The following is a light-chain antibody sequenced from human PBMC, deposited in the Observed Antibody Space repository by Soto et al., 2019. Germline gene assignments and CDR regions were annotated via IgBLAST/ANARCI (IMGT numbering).Light chain of an antibody. CDR2: DAS. Sequence: EIVLTQSPATLSLSPGERATLSCRASQSVSSYLAWYQQKPGQAPRLLIYDASNRATGIPARFSGSGSGTDFTLTNSSLEPEDFAVYYCQQRSNQITFGQGTRLEI. CDR3: QQRSNQIT. CDR1: QSVSSY. J-gene: IGKJ5*01. V-gene: IGKV3-11*01.